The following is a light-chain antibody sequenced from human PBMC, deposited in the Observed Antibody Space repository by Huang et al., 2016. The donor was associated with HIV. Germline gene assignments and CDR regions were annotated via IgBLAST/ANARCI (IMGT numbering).Light chain of an antibody. V-gene: IGKV1-NL1*01. J-gene: IGKJ1*01. CDR2: ETS. CDR1: QGISNS. Sequence: DIQMPQSPSSLSPSVGDRVTITCRASQGISNSLAWYQQKPGKAPKLLLHETSRWESGVPSRFSGSGSGTDYTLTISSLQPEDFATYYCQQYYSTPTFGQGTKVESK. CDR3: QQYYSTPT.